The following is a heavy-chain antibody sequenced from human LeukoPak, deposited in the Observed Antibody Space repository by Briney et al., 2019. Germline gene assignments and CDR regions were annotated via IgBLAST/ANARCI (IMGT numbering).Heavy chain of an antibody. Sequence: SLKGSCKASRGTFSKYAICWVRQAPVQGLEWMGRIIPILNITHYAQKFQGRVTIAADKSTSTAYMELSSLRSEDTAVYYCARDDDRAREIDYWGQGTLVTVSS. CDR2: IIPILNIT. CDR1: RGTFSKYA. V-gene: IGHV1-69*04. CDR3: ARDDDRAREIDY. D-gene: IGHD3-22*01. J-gene: IGHJ4*02.